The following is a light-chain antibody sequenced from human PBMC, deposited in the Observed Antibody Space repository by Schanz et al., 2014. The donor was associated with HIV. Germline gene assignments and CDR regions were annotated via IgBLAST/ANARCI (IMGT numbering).Light chain of an antibody. CDR1: SSNIGAGFD. Sequence: QSVLTQPPSLSGAPGQWVTVSCSGGSSNIGAGFDLHWYQHLPGSAPQLLIYSDNQRPSRVPDRFFGSKSGTSASLAISGLRSDDEAHYYCATWDDSLNGVVFGGGTKLTVL. CDR2: SDN. CDR3: ATWDDSLNGVV. J-gene: IGLJ2*01. V-gene: IGLV1-44*01.